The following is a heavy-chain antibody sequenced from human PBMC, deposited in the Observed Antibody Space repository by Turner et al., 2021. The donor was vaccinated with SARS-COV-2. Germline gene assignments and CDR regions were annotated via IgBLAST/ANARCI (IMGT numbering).Heavy chain of an antibody. D-gene: IGHD1-26*01. CDR2: IHYIGTA. J-gene: IGHJ4*02. CDR1: GGSVSSSDHY. Sequence: QLQLQESGPGLVKPSEALSLTCTVSGGSVSSSDHYWDWIRQPPGKGLEWIGSIHYIGTAYYNPSLKSRVTISVDTSKNQFSLNLTSVTAADTAVYFCARRGRASRFSFDYWGQGRLLTVSS. V-gene: IGHV4-39*01. CDR3: ARRGRASRFSFDY.